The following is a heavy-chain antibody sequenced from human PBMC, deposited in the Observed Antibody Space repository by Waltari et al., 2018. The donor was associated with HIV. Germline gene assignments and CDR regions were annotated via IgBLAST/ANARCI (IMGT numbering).Heavy chain of an antibody. J-gene: IGHJ2*01. CDR1: GVPLTSKNYY. Sequence: QLQESGPALVKPSETLSLSCSVSGVPLTSKNYYWGWVRQSPGKRLDWIASVYYGGKTYNNPSLKSRLSLSLDTSKNRLSLNVTSVTAADTAVYYCARHSGPYVHFFDLCGRGTLVTVTS. V-gene: IGHV4-39*01. CDR3: ARHSGPYVHFFDL. CDR2: VYYGGKT. D-gene: IGHD3-16*01.